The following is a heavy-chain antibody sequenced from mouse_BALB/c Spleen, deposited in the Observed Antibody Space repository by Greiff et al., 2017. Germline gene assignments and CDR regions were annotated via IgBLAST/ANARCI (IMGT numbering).Heavy chain of an antibody. D-gene: IGHD2-3*01. Sequence: DVKLQESGPGLVKPSQSLSLTCSVTGYSITSGYYWNWIRQFPGNKLEWMGYISYDGSNNYNPSLKNRISITRDTSKNQFFLKLNSVTTEDTATYYCVYDTTSYWYFDVWGAGTTVTVSS. J-gene: IGHJ1*01. CDR2: ISYDGSN. V-gene: IGHV3-6*02. CDR1: GYSITSGYY. CDR3: VYDTTSYWYFDV.